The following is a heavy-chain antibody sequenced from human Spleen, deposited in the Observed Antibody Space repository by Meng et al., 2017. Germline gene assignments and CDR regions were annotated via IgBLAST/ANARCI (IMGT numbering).Heavy chain of an antibody. V-gene: IGHV3-11*01. D-gene: IGHD6-25*01. CDR3: ARAGRRQQRLADY. J-gene: IGHJ4*02. CDR1: GFTVSHNY. CDR2: ISSSGSTI. Sequence: GGSLRLSCAASGFTVSHNYMSWVRQAPGKGLEWVSYISSSGSTIYYADSVKGRFTISRDNAKNSLYLQMNSLRAEDTAVYYCARAGRRQQRLADYWGQGTLVTVSS.